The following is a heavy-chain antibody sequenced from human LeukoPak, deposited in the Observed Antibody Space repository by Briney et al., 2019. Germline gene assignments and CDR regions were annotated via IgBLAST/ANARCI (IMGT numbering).Heavy chain of an antibody. V-gene: IGHV3-7*01. CDR2: IKQDGSEK. J-gene: IGHJ4*02. CDR1: GFTFSSSW. CDR3: ARSQGAL. Sequence: GGSLILSCAASGFTFSSSWMSWVRQAPGKGLEGLATIKQDGSEKNYVDSVKGGFTISRDNDTNYLYQQMNSLRAEDTTGNYCARSQGALWGQGTPVTVSS.